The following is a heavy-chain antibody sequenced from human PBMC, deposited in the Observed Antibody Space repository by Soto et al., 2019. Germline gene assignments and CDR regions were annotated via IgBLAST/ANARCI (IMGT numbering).Heavy chain of an antibody. CDR1: GFTSGNYA. J-gene: IGHJ4*02. CDR3: AQAERFWAPFR. V-gene: IGHV3-23*01. CDR2: ISGSGLIA. D-gene: IGHD6-19*01. Sequence: GGSLRLSCSISGFTSGNYAMNWVRQAPGKGLEWLSVISGSGLIAYYADSVKGRFTVSSDKPKSTVILQLTNLTLEDTAIYYCAQAERFWAPFRWGQGTLVTVSS.